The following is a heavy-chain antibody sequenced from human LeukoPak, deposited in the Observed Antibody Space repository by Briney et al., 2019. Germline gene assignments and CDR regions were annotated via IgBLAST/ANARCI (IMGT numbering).Heavy chain of an antibody. CDR3: ARDRSCSGGSCYSFWYFDL. V-gene: IGHV1-8*03. D-gene: IGHD2-15*01. J-gene: IGHJ2*01. CDR2: MNPNSGNT. CDR1: GYTFTSYD. Sequence: ASVKVSCKASGYTFTSYDINWVRQATGQGLEWMGWMNPNSGNTGYAQKFQGRVTITRDTSISTAYMELSSLRSDDTAVYYCARDRSCSGGSCYSFWYFDLWGRGTLVTVSS.